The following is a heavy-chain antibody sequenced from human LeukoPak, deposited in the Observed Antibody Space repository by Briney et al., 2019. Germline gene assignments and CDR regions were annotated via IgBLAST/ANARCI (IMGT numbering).Heavy chain of an antibody. CDR3: ARGQKWELLGDAFDI. CDR2: IYYSGST. CDR1: GGSISSGDYY. J-gene: IGHJ3*02. V-gene: IGHV4-30-4*08. D-gene: IGHD1-26*01. Sequence: SETLSLTCTVSGGSISSGDYYWSWIRQPPGKGLEWIGYIYYSGSTYYNPSLKSRVTISVDTSKNQFSLKLSSVTAADTAVYYCARGQKWELLGDAFDIWSQGTMVTVSS.